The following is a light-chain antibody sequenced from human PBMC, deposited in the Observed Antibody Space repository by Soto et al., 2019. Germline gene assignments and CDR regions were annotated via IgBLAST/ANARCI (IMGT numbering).Light chain of an antibody. Sequence: AIHLTQSPSSLYASVGDRVTVTCRAGQDIKNALVWYQQKPGKAPKLLIYDASNLESGVPSRFSGSGSGTAFTLTISSLQPDKSSTYYCQQFKSSPFTFGHVNKVEI. CDR1: QDIKNA. CDR3: QQFKSSPFT. CDR2: DAS. J-gene: IGKJ3*01. V-gene: IGKV1-13*02.